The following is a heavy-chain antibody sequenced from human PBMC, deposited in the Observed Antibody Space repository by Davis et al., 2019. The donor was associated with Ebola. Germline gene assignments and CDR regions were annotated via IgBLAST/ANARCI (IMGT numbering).Heavy chain of an antibody. J-gene: IGHJ3*02. CDR3: ARTSIVGTTTTASDI. D-gene: IGHD1-26*01. CDR2: ISAYNGNT. Sequence: ASVKVSCMASGYSFNNYAISWVRQAPGQGLEWMGWISAYNGNTNYAQKVQGRVTMTTDTSTGTAYLDLRSLRSDDTAVYFCARTSIVGTTTTASDIWGQGTLVTVSS. V-gene: IGHV1-18*01. CDR1: GYSFNNYA.